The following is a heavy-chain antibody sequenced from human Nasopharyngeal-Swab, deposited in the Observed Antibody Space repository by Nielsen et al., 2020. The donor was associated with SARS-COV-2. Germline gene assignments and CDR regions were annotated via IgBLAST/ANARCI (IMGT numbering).Heavy chain of an antibody. CDR3: ARDLSGYWVSFDY. V-gene: IGHV3-30*03. D-gene: IGHD5-12*01. J-gene: IGHJ4*02. CDR2: IIYDGNHK. Sequence: WIRQPPGKGLEWVAVIIYDGNHKYYADSVQGRFTISRDNSRNTLYLQMNSLRAEDTAVYYCARDLSGYWVSFDYWGQGTLVTVSS.